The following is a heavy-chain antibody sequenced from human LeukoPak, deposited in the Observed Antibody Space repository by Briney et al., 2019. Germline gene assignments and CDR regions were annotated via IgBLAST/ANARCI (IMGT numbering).Heavy chain of an antibody. CDR1: GDSISRSLYY. D-gene: IGHD1-26*01. V-gene: IGHV4-39*07. Sequence: PSETLSLTCTVSGDSISRSLYYWGWIRQAPGKGLEWIGEIHHGGSTNYNPSLKSRVTISIDKSKNQFSLKMSSVTAADTAVYYCARSRDTTNYYGMDVWGQGTTVTVSS. J-gene: IGHJ6*02. CDR2: IHHGGST. CDR3: ARSRDTTNYYGMDV.